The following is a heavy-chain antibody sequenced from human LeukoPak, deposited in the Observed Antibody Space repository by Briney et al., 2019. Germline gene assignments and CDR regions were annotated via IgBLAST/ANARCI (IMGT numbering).Heavy chain of an antibody. V-gene: IGHV1-18*01. D-gene: IGHD3-22*01. CDR1: GYTFTSYG. CDR2: ISAYNGNT. J-gene: IGHJ6*02. CDR3: ARDVDYYDSSGYYYVVSDYYYYGMDV. Sequence: ASVKVSCKASGYTFTSYGISWVRQAPGQGLEWMGWISAYNGNTNYAQKLQGGVTMTTDASTSTAYMELRSLRSDDTAVYYCARDVDYYDSSGYYYVVSDYYYYGMDVWGQGTTVTVSS.